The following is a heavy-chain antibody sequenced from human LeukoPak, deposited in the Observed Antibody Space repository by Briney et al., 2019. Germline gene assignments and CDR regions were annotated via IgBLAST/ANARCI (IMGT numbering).Heavy chain of an antibody. Sequence: SETLSLTCTVSGGSISSYYWSWIRQPPGKGLEWIGYIYYSGSTNYSPSLKSRVTISVDTSKNQFSLKLSSVTAADTAVYYCARGSAIRLLTYWGQGTLVTVSS. CDR3: ARGSAIRLLTY. V-gene: IGHV4-59*01. CDR2: IYYSGST. J-gene: IGHJ4*02. D-gene: IGHD3-16*01. CDR1: GGSISSYY.